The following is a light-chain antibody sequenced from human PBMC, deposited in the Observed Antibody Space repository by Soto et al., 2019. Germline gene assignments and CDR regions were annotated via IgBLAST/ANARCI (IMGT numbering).Light chain of an antibody. Sequence: EMEMTQSPATLSLSPGERATLYCWASQSVSSNLAWYQQKPGQAPRLLIYGASTRVTGVPARFSGSGSGTEFILIISSLQSEDFAVYYCQHYNNWPPWTFGQGTKVEIK. V-gene: IGKV3-15*01. J-gene: IGKJ1*01. CDR2: GAS. CDR3: QHYNNWPPWT. CDR1: QSVSSN.